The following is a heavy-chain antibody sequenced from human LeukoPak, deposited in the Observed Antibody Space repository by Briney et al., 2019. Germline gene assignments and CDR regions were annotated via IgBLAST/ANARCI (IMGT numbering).Heavy chain of an antibody. CDR2: ISWNSGSI. CDR1: GFTFDDYA. CDR3: AKASIGLPDAFDI. Sequence: GGSLRLSCAASGFTFDDYAMHWVRQAPGKGLEWVSGISWNSGSIGYADSVKGRFTISRDNAKNSLYLQMNSLRAEDTALYYCAKASIGLPDAFDIWGQGTMVTVSS. J-gene: IGHJ3*02. V-gene: IGHV3-9*01.